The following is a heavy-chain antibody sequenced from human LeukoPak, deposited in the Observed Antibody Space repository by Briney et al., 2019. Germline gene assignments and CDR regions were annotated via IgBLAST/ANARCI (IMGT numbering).Heavy chain of an antibody. V-gene: IGHV4-39*01. J-gene: IGHJ6*03. CDR1: GGSISSSNHY. Sequence: SETPSLTCTVSGGSISSSNHYWGWIRQPPGKGLEWIGSMYYRGSTYYNPSLKSRVTISVDTSKNQFSLKLSSVTAADTAVYYCARHSIMVRGVIFYYYYMDVWGKGTTVTISS. D-gene: IGHD3-10*01. CDR3: ARHSIMVRGVIFYYYYMDV. CDR2: MYYRGST.